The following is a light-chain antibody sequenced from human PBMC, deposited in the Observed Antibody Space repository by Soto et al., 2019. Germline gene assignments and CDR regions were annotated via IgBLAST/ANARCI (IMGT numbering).Light chain of an antibody. CDR3: QYWDDYSWT. J-gene: IGKJ1*01. CDR2: KAS. CDR1: QSITDW. Sequence: DIQMTQSPSTLSASVGDRVTITCRASQSITDWLAWYQQKPGKAPKFLIYKASNLEGGVPSRFSGSGSGTEFTLPISRVQPDDFATYYCQYWDDYSWTFGQGTKVEIK. V-gene: IGKV1-5*03.